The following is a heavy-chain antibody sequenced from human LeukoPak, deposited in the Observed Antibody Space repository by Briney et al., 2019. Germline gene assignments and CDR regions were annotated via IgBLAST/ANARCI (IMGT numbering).Heavy chain of an antibody. CDR1: GFTFSSYS. CDR2: ISSSSSYI. V-gene: IGHV3-21*01. D-gene: IGHD3-16*02. J-gene: IGHJ4*02. CDR3: ARAAAMITFGGVIVIPEPFDY. Sequence: GGSLRPSCAASGFTFSSYSMNWVRQAPGKGLEWVSSISSSSSYIYYADSVKGRFTISRDNAKNSLYLQMNSLRAEDTAVYYCARAAAMITFGGVIVIPEPFDYWGQGTLVTVSS.